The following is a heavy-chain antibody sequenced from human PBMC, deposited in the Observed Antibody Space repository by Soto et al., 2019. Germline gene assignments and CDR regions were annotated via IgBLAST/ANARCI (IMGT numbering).Heavy chain of an antibody. Sequence: PGGSLRLSCAASGFTFSSYAMSWVRQAPGKGLEWVSAISGSGGSTYYADSVKGRFTISRDNSKNTLYLQMNSLRAEDTAVYYCAKDPRIAMIVVVPGASGLDVWGQGTTVTVSS. CDR2: ISGSGGST. V-gene: IGHV3-23*01. CDR3: AKDPRIAMIVVVPGASGLDV. D-gene: IGHD3-22*01. CDR1: GFTFSSYA. J-gene: IGHJ6*02.